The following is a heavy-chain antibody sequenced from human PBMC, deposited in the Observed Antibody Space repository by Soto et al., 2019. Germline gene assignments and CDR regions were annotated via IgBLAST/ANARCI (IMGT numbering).Heavy chain of an antibody. D-gene: IGHD5-18*01. Sequence: LRLSCAASGFTFSYYGLSWVRQAPGKGLEWISYINSDSDTIYYADSVKGRFTISRENAKNSLYLQMSSLRDEDTAVYYCAGSGYGPYYFDYWGHGTLVTVSS. CDR3: AGSGYGPYYFDY. V-gene: IGHV3-48*02. CDR2: INSDSDTI. J-gene: IGHJ4*01. CDR1: GFTFSYYG.